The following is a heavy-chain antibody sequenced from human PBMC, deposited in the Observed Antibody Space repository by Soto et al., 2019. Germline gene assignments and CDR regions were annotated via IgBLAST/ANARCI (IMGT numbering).Heavy chain of an antibody. CDR2: ISYDGSNK. Sequence: GGSLRLSCAASGFTFSSYGMHWVRQAPGKGLEWVAVISYDGSNKYYADSVKGRFTISRDNSKNTLYLQMNSLRAEDTAVYYCAKDRPLTRGDYGFGAFDIWGQGTMVTVSS. CDR1: GFTFSSYG. CDR3: AKDRPLTRGDYGFGAFDI. J-gene: IGHJ3*02. D-gene: IGHD4-17*01. V-gene: IGHV3-30*18.